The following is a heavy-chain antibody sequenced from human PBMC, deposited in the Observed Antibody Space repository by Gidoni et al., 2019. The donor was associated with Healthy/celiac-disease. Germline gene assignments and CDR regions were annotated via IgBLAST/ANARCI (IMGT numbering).Heavy chain of an antibody. J-gene: IGHJ3*02. CDR2: ISSSSSYI. CDR1: GFTFSSYS. CDR3: ARDLSYYDSSGYGDAFDI. Sequence: EAQLVESGGGLVKPGGSLRLSCAASGFTFSSYSMNWVRQAPGKGLEWVSSISSSSSYIYYADSVKGRFTISRDNDKNSLYLQMNSLRAEDTAVYYCARDLSYYDSSGYGDAFDIWGQGTMVTVSS. V-gene: IGHV3-21*01. D-gene: IGHD3-22*01.